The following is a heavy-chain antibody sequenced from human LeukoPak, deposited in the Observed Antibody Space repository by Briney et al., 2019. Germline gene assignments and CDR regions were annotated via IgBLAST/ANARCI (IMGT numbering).Heavy chain of an antibody. CDR3: ARDSGEYYFDY. CDR2: IIPIFGTA. Sequence: ASVKVSCKASGGTFSSYAISWVRQAPGQGLEWVGGIIPIFGTANYAQKFQGRVTITADESTSTAHMELSSLRSEDTAVYYCARDSGEYYFDYWGQGTLVTVSS. J-gene: IGHJ4*02. CDR1: GGTFSSYA. D-gene: IGHD2-15*01. V-gene: IGHV1-69*13.